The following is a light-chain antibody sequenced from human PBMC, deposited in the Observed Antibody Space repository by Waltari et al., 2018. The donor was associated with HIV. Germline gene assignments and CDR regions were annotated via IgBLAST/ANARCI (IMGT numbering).Light chain of an antibody. Sequence: SYVLTQPPSVSVAPGRADRITCGGDDIETKSVPWYRQRPGQAHVLVIYYDGERPPGIPERFSGSNAGNTATLTISRVEAGDEADYYCQVWDRSGVFVFGPGTKVTVL. V-gene: IGLV3-21*04. CDR1: DIETKS. CDR2: YDG. J-gene: IGLJ1*01. CDR3: QVWDRSGVFV.